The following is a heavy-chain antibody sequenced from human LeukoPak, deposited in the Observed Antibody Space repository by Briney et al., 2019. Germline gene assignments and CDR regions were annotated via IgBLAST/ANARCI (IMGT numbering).Heavy chain of an antibody. Sequence: GGSLRLSCAASGFTFISYSMIWARQAPGKGLEWASSIRISSSYIYHADSVKGRFTISRDNAKNSLYLQMNTLRAEDTAVYYCARVDARWGQGTLVTVSS. J-gene: IGHJ4*02. V-gene: IGHV3-21*01. CDR1: GFTFISYS. CDR2: IRISSSYI. D-gene: IGHD6-6*01. CDR3: ARVDAR.